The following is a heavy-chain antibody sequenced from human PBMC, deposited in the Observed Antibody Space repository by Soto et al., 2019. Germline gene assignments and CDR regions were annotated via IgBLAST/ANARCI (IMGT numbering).Heavy chain of an antibody. CDR3: ARSRVTYSYDRSAVDI. CDR1: GGTFSSYA. V-gene: IGHV1-69*01. CDR2: IIPIFGTA. J-gene: IGHJ3*02. Sequence: QVQLVQSGAEVKKPGSSVKVSCKASGGTFSSYAISWVRQAPGQGLEWMGGIIPIFGTANYAQKFQGRVTIPADESTSTAYMELSSRRSEHTAVYYCARSRVTYSYDRSAVDIWGQGTMVTVSS. D-gene: IGHD3-22*01.